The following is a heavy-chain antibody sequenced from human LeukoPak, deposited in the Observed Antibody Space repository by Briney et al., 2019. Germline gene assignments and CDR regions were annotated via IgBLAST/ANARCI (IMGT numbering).Heavy chain of an antibody. V-gene: IGHV4-59*08. CDR2: ISYTGST. Sequence: SETLSLTCTISGGSIGGDHWSWIRQAPGEGLEWIGYISYTGSTSYNPSLRSRVTISLNTPENQFSLRLTSVTAADTAVYYCARAVTGTGLVDFWGQGTMVAVSS. CDR3: ARAVTGTGLVDF. J-gene: IGHJ4*02. D-gene: IGHD6-19*01. CDR1: GGSIGGDH.